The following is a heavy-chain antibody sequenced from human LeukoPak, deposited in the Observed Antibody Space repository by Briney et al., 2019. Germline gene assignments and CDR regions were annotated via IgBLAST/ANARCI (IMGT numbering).Heavy chain of an antibody. V-gene: IGHV4-4*07. D-gene: IGHD3-10*01. Sequence: SETLSLTCTVSGGSISSYYWSWIRQPAGKGLEWIGRIYTSGSTNYNPSLRSRVTMSVDTSKNQFSLKLSSVTAADTAVYYCASSGVDYVSPCDAFDIWGQGTMVTVSS. CDR2: IYTSGST. CDR1: GGSISSYY. J-gene: IGHJ3*02. CDR3: ASSGVDYVSPCDAFDI.